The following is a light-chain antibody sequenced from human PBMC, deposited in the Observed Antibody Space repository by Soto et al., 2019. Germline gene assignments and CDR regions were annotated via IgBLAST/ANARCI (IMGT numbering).Light chain of an antibody. CDR3: QQRSNWGPLT. CDR1: QSVSSY. Sequence: EIVLTQSPATLSLSPGERATLSCRASQSVSSYLAWYQQKPDQAPRLLIYDASNRATGIPARFSGSGSGTDFTLTISSLEPEDFAVYYCQQRSNWGPLTFGGGTKVEIK. V-gene: IGKV3-11*01. J-gene: IGKJ4*01. CDR2: DAS.